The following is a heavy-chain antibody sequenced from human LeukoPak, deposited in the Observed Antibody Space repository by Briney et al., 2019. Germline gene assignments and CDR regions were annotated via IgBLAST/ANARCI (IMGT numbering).Heavy chain of an antibody. D-gene: IGHD3-10*01. CDR2: IIPIFGTA. V-gene: IGHV1-69*06. CDR3: ARVPDYYGSAFDI. CDR1: GGTFSSYA. J-gene: IGHJ3*02. Sequence: GASVRVSCTASGGTFSSYAISWVRQAPGQGLEWMGGIIPIFGTANYAQKFQGRVTITADKSTSTAYMELSSLRSEDTAVYYCARVPDYYGSAFDIWGQGAMVTVSS.